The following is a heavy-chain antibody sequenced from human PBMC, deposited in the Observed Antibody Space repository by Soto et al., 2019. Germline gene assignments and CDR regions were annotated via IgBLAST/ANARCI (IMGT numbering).Heavy chain of an antibody. CDR1: GYICTGYH. CDR3: ARDARGTRGFDEMDI. Sequence: ASVKVSCKASGYICTGYHIHWLLQTPGRGLEWMGWINPNTGDTEYAQNFQCRVTMTRDTSFNLVYMEMSGLMSDDTAVYYCARDARGTRGFDEMDIWGQGTTVTFSS. D-gene: IGHD3-9*01. J-gene: IGHJ6*02. CDR2: INPNTGDT. V-gene: IGHV1-2*02.